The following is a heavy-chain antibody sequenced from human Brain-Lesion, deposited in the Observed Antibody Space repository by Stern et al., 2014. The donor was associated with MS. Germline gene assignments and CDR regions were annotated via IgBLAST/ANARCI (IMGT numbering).Heavy chain of an antibody. D-gene: IGHD2-15*01. CDR3: AGEEDIRYCSGGSCTGNWFDP. CDR1: GGSVSSTSYA. Sequence: QLQLQESGPGLVKPSETLSLTCTVAGGSVSSTSYAWAWIRQPPGKGLEWIGTIYYSGNTSYSPSLKSRLTLSLDTSKNQFSLQLRSVTAADTAVYYCAGEEDIRYCSGGSCTGNWFDPWGQGTLVTVSS. CDR2: IYYSGNT. V-gene: IGHV4-39*01. J-gene: IGHJ5*02.